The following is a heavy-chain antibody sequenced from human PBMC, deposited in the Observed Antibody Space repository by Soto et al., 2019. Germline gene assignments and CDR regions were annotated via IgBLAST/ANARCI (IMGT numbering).Heavy chain of an antibody. CDR3: ARVAVPAARYYYYYYMDV. V-gene: IGHV4-59*08. Sequence: SETLSLTCTVSGGSISSYYWSWIRQPPGKGLEWIGYIYYSGSTNYNPSLKSRVTISVDTSKNQFSLKLSSVTAADTAVYYCARVAVPAARYYYYYYMDVWGKGTTVTVSS. J-gene: IGHJ6*03. CDR1: GGSISSYY. CDR2: IYYSGST. D-gene: IGHD2-2*01.